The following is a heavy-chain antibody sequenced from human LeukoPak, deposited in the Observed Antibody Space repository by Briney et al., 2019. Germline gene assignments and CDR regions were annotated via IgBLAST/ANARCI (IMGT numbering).Heavy chain of an antibody. CDR3: ARWVYGSGSQGYYFDY. V-gene: IGHV4-30-2*01. CDR2: IYHSGST. CDR1: GGSISSGGYS. J-gene: IGHJ4*02. Sequence: PSQTLSLTCAVSGGSISSGGYSWSWIRQPPGKGLEWIGYIYHSGSTYYNPSLKSRVTISVDRSKNQFSLKLSSVTAADTAVYYCARWVYGSGSQGYYFDYWGQGTLVTVSS. D-gene: IGHD3-10*01.